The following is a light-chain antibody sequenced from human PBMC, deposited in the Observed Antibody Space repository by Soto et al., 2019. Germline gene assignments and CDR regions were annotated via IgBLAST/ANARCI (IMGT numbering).Light chain of an antibody. J-gene: IGKJ5*01. V-gene: IGKV3-11*01. Sequence: EIVLTQSPATLSLSPGERATLSCRASQSVSNFLAWYQQKPGQAPRLLIYDASNRATGIPARFSGSGSGTDFPLTISSLEPEDFAVDYCQQRSNWRITFGQGTRLDIK. CDR2: DAS. CDR3: QQRSNWRIT. CDR1: QSVSNF.